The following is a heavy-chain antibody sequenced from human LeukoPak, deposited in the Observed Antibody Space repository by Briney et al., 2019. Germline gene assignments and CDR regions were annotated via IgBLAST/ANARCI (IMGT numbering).Heavy chain of an antibody. CDR2: ISGSTGST. D-gene: IGHD3-9*01. J-gene: IGHJ4*02. CDR3: ATDTFDWLGYSFDY. Sequence: PGGSLRLSCAASGFTFSSYAMNWVRQAAGKGLEWVSTISGSTGSTYYADSVKGRFTISRDNSKNTLYLQMNSLRADDTAVYYCATDTFDWLGYSFDYWGQGTLVTVSS. V-gene: IGHV3-23*01. CDR1: GFTFSSYA.